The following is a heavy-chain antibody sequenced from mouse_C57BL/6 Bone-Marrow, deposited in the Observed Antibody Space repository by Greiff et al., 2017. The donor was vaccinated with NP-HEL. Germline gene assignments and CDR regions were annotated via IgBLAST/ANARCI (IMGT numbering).Heavy chain of an antibody. CDR1: GYTFTSYW. CDR2: IYPGTSDT. V-gene: IGHV1-5*01. D-gene: IGHD4-1*01. J-gene: IGHJ4*01. CDR3: TGAGTRAMDY. Sequence: VQLQQSGTVLARPGASVKMSCKTSGYTFTSYWMHWVQQRPGKGLEWIGAIYPGTSDTSYNQKFKGKAKLTAVTSASTAYMEVSSLTKEDAAVYDCTGAGTRAMDYWGQGTSVTVSS.